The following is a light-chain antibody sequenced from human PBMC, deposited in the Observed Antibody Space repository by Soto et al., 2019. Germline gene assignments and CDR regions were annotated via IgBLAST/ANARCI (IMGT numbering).Light chain of an antibody. CDR2: AVS. V-gene: IGLV2-14*01. CDR1: SSDVGNYVY. CDR3: TSYTPSSTDV. J-gene: IGLJ1*01. Sequence: QSALTQPASVSGSPGQSITISCTGTSSDVGNYVYVSWYQQYPGKAPRLMIYAVSRRPSGISDRFSGSKSGNTASLTISGLQAEDEADYYCTSYTPSSTDVFGTGTKVTVL.